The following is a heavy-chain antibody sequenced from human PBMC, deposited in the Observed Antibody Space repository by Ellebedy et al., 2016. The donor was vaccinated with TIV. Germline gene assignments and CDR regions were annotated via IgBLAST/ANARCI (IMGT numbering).Heavy chain of an antibody. V-gene: IGHV1-18*01. Sequence: ASVKVSCXASGYTFTSYGISWVRQAPGQGLEWMGWISAYNGNTNYAQKLQGRVTMTTDTSTSTAYMELSSLRSEDTAVYYCAFGEFYYYYMDVWGKGTTVTVSS. D-gene: IGHD3-10*01. CDR2: ISAYNGNT. J-gene: IGHJ6*03. CDR3: AFGEFYYYYMDV. CDR1: GYTFTSYG.